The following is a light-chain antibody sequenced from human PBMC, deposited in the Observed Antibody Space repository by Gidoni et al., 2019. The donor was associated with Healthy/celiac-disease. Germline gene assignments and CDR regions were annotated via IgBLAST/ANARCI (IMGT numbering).Light chain of an antibody. V-gene: IGLV2-14*01. J-gene: IGLJ2*01. Sequence: QSALTLPASVSGSPGKSITISCTGTSSNVGGYNYISWYQQHPGKATKLMIYDDSNRPSGVSNRFAGSKSGNTASLTISGQQAEDEDDYYCSSYTSSSTVVFGGGTKLTVL. CDR1: SSNVGGYNY. CDR3: SSYTSSSTVV. CDR2: DDS.